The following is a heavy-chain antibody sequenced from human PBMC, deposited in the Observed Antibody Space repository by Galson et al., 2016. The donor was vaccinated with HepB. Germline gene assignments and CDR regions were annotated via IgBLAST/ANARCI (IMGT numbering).Heavy chain of an antibody. V-gene: IGHV3-21*01. CDR3: ARDGAEVGPYYYYVMDV. D-gene: IGHD1-26*01. Sequence: SLRLSCAASGFSFDYHTMHWVRQSPGKAPEWVSAITSVSTHTYYADSVRGRFTISRDNAKNSLSLQMNSLRAEDTAVYYCARDGAEVGPYYYYVMDVWGKGTTVTVSS. J-gene: IGHJ6*04. CDR1: GFSFDYHT. CDR2: ITSVSTHT.